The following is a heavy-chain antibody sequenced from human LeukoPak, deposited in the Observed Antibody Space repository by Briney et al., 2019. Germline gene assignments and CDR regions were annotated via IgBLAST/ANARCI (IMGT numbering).Heavy chain of an antibody. D-gene: IGHD2-2*01. CDR1: GGAISGANW. CDR3: ARESCTSSSCYARYYYGMDV. J-gene: IGHJ6*04. Sequence: SGTLSLTCAVSGGAISGANWWSWARQPPGKGLEWIGEIFHSGNTNYNPSLKSRVTISVDKSKNQFSLKLTSVTAADTAVYYCARESCTSSSCYARYYYGMDVWGKGTTVTVSS. CDR2: IFHSGNT. V-gene: IGHV4-4*02.